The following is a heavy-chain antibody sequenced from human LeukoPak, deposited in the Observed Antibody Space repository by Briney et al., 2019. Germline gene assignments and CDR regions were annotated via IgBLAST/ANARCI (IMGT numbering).Heavy chain of an antibody. V-gene: IGHV3-23*01. CDR3: AKDRRSGYSGYDLIFDY. D-gene: IGHD5-12*01. Sequence: PGGSLRLSCAASGFTFSSYAMSWVRQAPGKGLEWVSAISGSGGSTYYADSVKGRFTISRDNSKNTLYLQMNSLRAEDTAVYYCAKDRRSGYSGYDLIFDYWGQGTLVTVSS. CDR2: ISGSGGST. CDR1: GFTFSSYA. J-gene: IGHJ4*02.